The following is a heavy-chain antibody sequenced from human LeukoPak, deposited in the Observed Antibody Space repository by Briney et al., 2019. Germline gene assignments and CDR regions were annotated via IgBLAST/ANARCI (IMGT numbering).Heavy chain of an antibody. J-gene: IGHJ4*02. CDR1: GFSVSSNY. CDR3: AKGLVEQWLVLLFVRGGPPDY. D-gene: IGHD6-19*01. Sequence: PGGSLRLSCAASGFSVSSNYMSWVRQAPGKGLEWVSVIYTAGSTHYADSVKGRFTISRDNAKNSLYLQMNSLRAEDTAVYYCAKGLVEQWLVLLFVRGGPPDYWGQGTLVTVSS. V-gene: IGHV3-66*01. CDR2: IYTAGST.